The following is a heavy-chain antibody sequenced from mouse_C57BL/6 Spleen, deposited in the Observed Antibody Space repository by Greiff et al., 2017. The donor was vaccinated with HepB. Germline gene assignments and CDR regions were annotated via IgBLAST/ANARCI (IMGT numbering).Heavy chain of an antibody. CDR1: GYTFTSYT. J-gene: IGHJ2*01. CDR3: ARGGYGLYYFDY. D-gene: IGHD2-10*02. Sequence: QVQLQQSGAELARPGASVKMSCKASGYTFTSYTMHWVNQRPGQGLEWIGYINPSSGYTKYNQKFKDKATLTADKSSSTAYMQLSSLTSEDSAVYYCARGGYGLYYFDYWGQGTTLTVSS. V-gene: IGHV1-4*01. CDR2: INPSSGYT.